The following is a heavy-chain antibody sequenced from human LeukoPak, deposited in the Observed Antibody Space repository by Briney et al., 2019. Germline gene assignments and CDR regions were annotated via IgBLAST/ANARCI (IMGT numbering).Heavy chain of an antibody. J-gene: IGHJ4*02. CDR2: IYYSGST. CDR1: GGSISSYY. D-gene: IGHD5-18*01. CDR3: ARGYSLDY. V-gene: IGHV4-59*01. Sequence: PSETLSLTCTVSGGSISSYYWSWIRQPPGKGLEWIGYIYYSGSTNYNPSLKSRVTISVDTSKNQFSLKLSSVTAADTAVYYCARGYSLDYWGQGTLVTVSS.